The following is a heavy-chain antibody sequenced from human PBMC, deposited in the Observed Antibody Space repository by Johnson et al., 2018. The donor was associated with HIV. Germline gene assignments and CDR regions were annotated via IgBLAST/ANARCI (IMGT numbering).Heavy chain of an antibody. CDR3: ARRGGSGWSAFDI. Sequence: VQLVESGGGLIQPGGSLRLSCAASGFTVSSNYMSWVRQAPGKGLEWVSVIYSGGSTYYADSVKGRFTISRDNSKKTMYLQMNSLRAEDTALYYCARRGGSGWSAFDIWGQGTIVTVSS. CDR1: GFTVSSNY. J-gene: IGHJ3*02. V-gene: IGHV3-53*01. CDR2: IYSGGST. D-gene: IGHD6-19*01.